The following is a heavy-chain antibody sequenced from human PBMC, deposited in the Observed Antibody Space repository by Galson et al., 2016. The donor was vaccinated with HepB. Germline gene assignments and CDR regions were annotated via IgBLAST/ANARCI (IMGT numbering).Heavy chain of an antibody. V-gene: IGHV3-30*04. D-gene: IGHD3-22*01. Sequence: SLRLSCAASGFTFSSYAMHWVRQAPGKGLEWVAVISYDGSHKYCADSVKGRFTISRDNSKNTLSLQMNSLSAEDTAVYYWAREQRPVVVSQGGFDYWGQGTLVTVSS. CDR1: GFTFSSYA. J-gene: IGHJ4*02. CDR2: ISYDGSHK. CDR3: AREQRPVVVSQGGFDY.